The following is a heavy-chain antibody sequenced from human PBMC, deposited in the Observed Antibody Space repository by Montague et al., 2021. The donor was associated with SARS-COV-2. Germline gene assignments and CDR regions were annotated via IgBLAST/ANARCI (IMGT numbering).Heavy chain of an antibody. J-gene: IGHJ6*02. CDR3: ARDLTYYDILTGYFAESPHYYYYYGMDV. CDR2: ISYDGSIK. CDR1: GFTFSSYG. Sequence: SLRLSCAASGFTFSSYGMHWVRRAPGKGLEWVAVISYDGSIKYYADSVKGRFTISRDNSKNTLYLQMNSLRAEDTAVYYCARDLTYYDILTGYFAESPHYYYYYGMDVWGQGTTVTVSS. V-gene: IGHV3-33*05. D-gene: IGHD3-9*01.